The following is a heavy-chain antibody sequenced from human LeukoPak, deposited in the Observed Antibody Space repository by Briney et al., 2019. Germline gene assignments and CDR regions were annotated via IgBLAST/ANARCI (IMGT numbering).Heavy chain of an antibody. Sequence: PGGSLRLSCAASGFTFSSYWMHWVRQAPGKGLVWVSRISSDGSSTSYADSVKGRFTISRDNSKNTLYLQMNSLRAEDTAVYYCAKDPAGPVDYWGQGTLVTVSS. V-gene: IGHV3-74*01. CDR2: ISSDGSST. D-gene: IGHD1-1*01. CDR3: AKDPAGPVDY. CDR1: GFTFSSYW. J-gene: IGHJ4*02.